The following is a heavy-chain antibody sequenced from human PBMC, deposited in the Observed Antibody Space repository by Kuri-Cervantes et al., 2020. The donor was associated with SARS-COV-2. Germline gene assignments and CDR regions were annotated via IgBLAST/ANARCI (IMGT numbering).Heavy chain of an antibody. CDR2: ISAYNGNT. CDR3: ARDYSGSYSFDY. CDR1: GYTFTSYG. Sequence: ASVKVSCKASGYTFTSYGIGWVRQAPGQGLEGMGWISAYNGNTNYAQKLRGRVTMTTDTSTSKAYMELRSLRSEETAVYYCARDYSGSYSFDYWGQGTLVTVSS. V-gene: IGHV1-18*01. D-gene: IGHD1-26*01. J-gene: IGHJ4*02.